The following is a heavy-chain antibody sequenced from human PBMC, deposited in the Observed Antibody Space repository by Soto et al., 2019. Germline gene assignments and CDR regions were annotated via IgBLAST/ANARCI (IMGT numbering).Heavy chain of an antibody. V-gene: IGHV4-34*01. Sequence: PSETLSLTCAVYGGSFSGYYWSWIRQPPGKGLEWIGEINHSGSTNYNPSLKSRVTISVDTSKNQFSLKLSSVTAADTAVYYCARGRYYYDSSGYSTRYYFDYWGQGTLVTVSS. CDR3: ARGRYYYDSSGYSTRYYFDY. CDR2: INHSGST. J-gene: IGHJ4*02. CDR1: GGSFSGYY. D-gene: IGHD3-22*01.